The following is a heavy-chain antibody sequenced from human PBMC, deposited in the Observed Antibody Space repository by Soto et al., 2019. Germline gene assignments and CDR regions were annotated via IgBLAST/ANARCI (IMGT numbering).Heavy chain of an antibody. J-gene: IGHJ4*02. CDR1: GFIFSDPY. Sequence: EVQLVESGGGLVQPGGSLRLSCAASGFIFSDPYMDWVRQASGKGLEWVGRIRNKVNSYTAEYAASVKGRFTISRDDSKNSLYLQMNSLKIEDTALYYCVRAGTGYQLDYWGQGTLVTVSS. CDR2: IRNKVNSYTA. CDR3: VRAGTGYQLDY. D-gene: IGHD3-9*01. V-gene: IGHV3-72*01.